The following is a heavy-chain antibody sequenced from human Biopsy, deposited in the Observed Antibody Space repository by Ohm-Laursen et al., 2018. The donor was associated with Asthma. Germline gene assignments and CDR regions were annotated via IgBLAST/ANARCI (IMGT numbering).Heavy chain of an antibody. Sequence: SSVKVSCKSSGYTFTSYYIHWVRQAPGQGLEWVGIINPPTGDTSYAQKFLGRVTVTRDTSTSTVYMELSSLRSEDTAVYYCALSQFDYWGQGTLLTISS. V-gene: IGHV1-46*01. CDR1: GYTFTSYY. CDR2: INPPTGDT. CDR3: ALSQFDY. J-gene: IGHJ4*02.